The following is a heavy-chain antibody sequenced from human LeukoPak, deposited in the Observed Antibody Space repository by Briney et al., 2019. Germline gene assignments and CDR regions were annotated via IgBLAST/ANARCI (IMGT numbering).Heavy chain of an antibody. J-gene: IGHJ4*02. V-gene: IGHV3-48*02. CDR1: GFTFSTYN. Sequence: TGGSLRLSCEASGFTFSTYNMNWVRQAPGKGLEWVSYISSDSTTLYYADSVKGRFTISRDNANNSLYLQMNSLRDEDTAVYYCARARRYRSSWYHDYWGQGSLVTVSS. CDR3: ARARRYRSSWYHDY. D-gene: IGHD6-13*01. CDR2: ISSDSTTL.